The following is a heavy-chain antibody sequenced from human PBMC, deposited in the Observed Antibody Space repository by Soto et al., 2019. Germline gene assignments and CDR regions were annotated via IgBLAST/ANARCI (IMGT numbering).Heavy chain of an antibody. CDR2: TYLRSKWYN. Sequence: QLQQSGPGLVKPSQTLSLTCGISGDSVSSNSATWNWIRQSPSRGLEWLGRTYLRSKWYNEYAVAVKSRIASSPDTSKNHCSLQLSSVTPEDTAVYFCARAAVAFDAFDLWGQGTVVTVSS. CDR1: GDSVSSNSAT. CDR3: ARAAVAFDAFDL. J-gene: IGHJ3*01. D-gene: IGHD2-15*01. V-gene: IGHV6-1*01.